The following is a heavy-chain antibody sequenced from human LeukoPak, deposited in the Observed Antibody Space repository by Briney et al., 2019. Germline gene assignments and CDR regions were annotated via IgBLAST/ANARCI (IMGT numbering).Heavy chain of an antibody. D-gene: IGHD4-11*01. J-gene: IGHJ4*02. CDR3: ASSGEDYNPTY. CDR1: GYSISSNYY. Sequence: PSETLSLTCAVSGYSISSNYYWGWIRPPPGKGLEWIGTIYHTGSTYYNPSLKSRVTISVDTSQNHFSLKLTSVTAADTAVYYCASSGEDYNPTYWGQGTLVTVSS. CDR2: IYHTGST. V-gene: IGHV4-38-2*01.